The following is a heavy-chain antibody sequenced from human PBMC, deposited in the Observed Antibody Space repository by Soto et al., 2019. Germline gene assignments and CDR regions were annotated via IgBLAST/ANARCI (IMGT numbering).Heavy chain of an antibody. CDR3: ARTTAVPNTLRSRYFFDY. CDR1: GGSVSNKTYY. J-gene: IGHJ4*02. V-gene: IGHV4-61*01. D-gene: IGHD4-17*01. Sequence: PSETLSLTCSVSGGSVSNKTYYWSWIRQPPGKRLEWIGYVYYSGTTNYNPSLKSRVTISVDLSKNQFSLRLSSVTTADTALYYCARTTAVPNTLRSRYFFDYWGQGTLVSVSS. CDR2: VYYSGTT.